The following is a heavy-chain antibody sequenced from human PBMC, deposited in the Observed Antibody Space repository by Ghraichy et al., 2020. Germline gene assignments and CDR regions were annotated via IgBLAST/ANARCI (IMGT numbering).Heavy chain of an antibody. J-gene: IGHJ4*02. Sequence: GGSLRLSCAASGLDFSSAWMSWVRQVSGKGLEWVGRIKSQGDGGTTDYAAPVKGRFTISRDDSKNTLYLQMNSLQTDDTAVYYCTADIPGSSTSPLIDYWGQGTLVTVSS. D-gene: IGHD2/OR15-2a*01. CDR3: TADIPGSSTSPLIDY. V-gene: IGHV3-15*01. CDR2: IKSQGDGGTT. CDR1: GLDFSSAW.